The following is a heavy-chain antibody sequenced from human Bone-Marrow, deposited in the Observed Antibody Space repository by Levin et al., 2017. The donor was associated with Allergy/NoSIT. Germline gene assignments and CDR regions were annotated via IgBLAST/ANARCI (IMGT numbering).Heavy chain of an antibody. Sequence: GGSLRLSCVASGFTFSNYWIHWVRHAPGKGLVWVSRINNDGSSTSYADSVRGRFTISRDNAKTTLYLQMNSLRAEDTAVYYCARLAAAGRGHFDYWGQGTLVTVSS. D-gene: IGHD6-13*01. CDR1: GFTFSNYW. CDR3: ARLAAAGRGHFDY. J-gene: IGHJ4*02. CDR2: INNDGSST. V-gene: IGHV3-74*01.